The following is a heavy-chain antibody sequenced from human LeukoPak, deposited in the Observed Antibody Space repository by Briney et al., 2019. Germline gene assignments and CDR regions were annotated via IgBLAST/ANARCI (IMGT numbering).Heavy chain of an antibody. V-gene: IGHV1-2*02. CDR1: GYTFTGYY. J-gene: IGHJ5*02. CDR2: VNPNNGGT. CDR3: ARLGRQDTAMA. Sequence: ASVKVSCKASGYTFTGYYMHWVRQAPGQGLEWMGWVNPNNGGTNYAQKFQGRVTMTSDTSIGTAYMELSSLTSGDTAVYYCARLGRQDTAMAWGQGTLVTVSS. D-gene: IGHD5-18*01.